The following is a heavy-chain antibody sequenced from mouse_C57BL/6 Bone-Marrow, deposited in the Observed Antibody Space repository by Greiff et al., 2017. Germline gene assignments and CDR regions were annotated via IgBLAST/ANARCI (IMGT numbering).Heavy chain of an antibody. D-gene: IGHD1-1*01. J-gene: IGHJ2*01. CDR3: ASLYYYGSSPPYFDY. CDR2: INPSSGYT. CDR1: GYTFTSYW. Sequence: VQVVESGAELAKPGASVKLSCKASGYTFTSYWMHWVNQRPGQGLEWIGYINPSSGYTKYNQKFKDKATLTADKSSSTAYMQRSSLTYEESAVYYCASLYYYGSSPPYFDYWGQGTTLTVSS. V-gene: IGHV1-7*01.